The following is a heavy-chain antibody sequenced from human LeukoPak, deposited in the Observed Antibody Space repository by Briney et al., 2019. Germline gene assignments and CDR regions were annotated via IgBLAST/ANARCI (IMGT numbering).Heavy chain of an antibody. CDR3: AISGVRGVIRYYFDY. D-gene: IGHD3-10*01. Sequence: GASVKVSCKASGYTFTSYAMHWVRQAPGQRLEWMGWINAGNGNTKYSQKFQGRVTITGDTSASTAYMELSSLRSEDTAVYYCAISGVRGVIRYYFDYWGQGTLVTVSS. V-gene: IGHV1-3*01. CDR1: GYTFTSYA. CDR2: INAGNGNT. J-gene: IGHJ4*02.